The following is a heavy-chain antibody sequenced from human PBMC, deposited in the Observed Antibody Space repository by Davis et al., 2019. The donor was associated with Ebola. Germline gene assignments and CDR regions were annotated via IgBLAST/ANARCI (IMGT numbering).Heavy chain of an antibody. J-gene: IGHJ6*02. CDR3: ARGGITMTVVPRDYYYGLDV. D-gene: IGHD3-22*01. Sequence: ASVKVSCKASGYTFTSYGISWVRQAPGQGLEWMGRINPNSGSTTYAQKFQGRVTMTKDTSINTVYMDLSRLTSDDTAVYYCARGGITMTVVPRDYYYGLDVWGQGTTFTVSS. CDR1: GYTFTSYG. V-gene: IGHV1-2*06. CDR2: INPNSGST.